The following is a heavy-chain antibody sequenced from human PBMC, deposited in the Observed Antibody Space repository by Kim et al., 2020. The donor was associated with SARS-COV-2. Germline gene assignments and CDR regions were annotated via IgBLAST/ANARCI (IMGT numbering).Heavy chain of an antibody. V-gene: IGHV5-10-1*01. Sequence: GESLKISCKGSGYSFTSYWISWVRQMPGKGLEWMGRIDPSDSYTNYSPSFQGHVTISADKSISTAYLQWSSLKASDTAMYYCARHDKTEVVVIIGTYYFDYWGQGTLVTVSS. CDR1: GYSFTSYW. J-gene: IGHJ4*02. D-gene: IGHD3-22*01. CDR3: ARHDKTEVVVIIGTYYFDY. CDR2: IDPSDSYT.